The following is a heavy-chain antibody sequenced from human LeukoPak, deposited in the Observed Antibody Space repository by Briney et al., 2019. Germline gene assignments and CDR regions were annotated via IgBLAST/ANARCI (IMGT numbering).Heavy chain of an antibody. CDR3: ARERALVRGAGNDFDY. V-gene: IGHV6-1*01. Sequence: SQTLSLTCAITGDSVSSHNAAWNWIRQSPSRGLEWLGRTYYRSKWYYDYAVSVRSRTTVNPDTTKNQFSLQLNSVTPEDTAVYYCARERALVRGAGNDFDYWGQGTLVTVSS. CDR2: TYYRSKWYY. J-gene: IGHJ4*02. CDR1: GDSVSSHNAA. D-gene: IGHD3-10*01.